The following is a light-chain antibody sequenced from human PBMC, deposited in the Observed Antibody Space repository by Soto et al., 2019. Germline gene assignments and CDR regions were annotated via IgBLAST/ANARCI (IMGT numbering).Light chain of an antibody. J-gene: IGLJ2*01. CDR3: SSYTTSSTWV. CDR2: EVN. V-gene: IGLV2-14*01. CDR1: SSDVGNYNY. Sequence: QPVLTQPASVSGSPGQSITISCAGTSSDVGNYNYVSWYQQLPGKAPRLMISEVNYRPSGVSNRFSGSKSGNTASLTISGLQAEDEADYYCSSYTTSSTWVFGGGTQLTVL.